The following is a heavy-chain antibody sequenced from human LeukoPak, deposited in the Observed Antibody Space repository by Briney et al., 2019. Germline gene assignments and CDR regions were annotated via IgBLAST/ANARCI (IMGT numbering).Heavy chain of an antibody. CDR1: GGSISSYY. J-gene: IGHJ5*02. V-gene: IGHV4-59*08. CDR3: ARAYSSSWYFNWFDP. CDR2: IYYSGNT. D-gene: IGHD6-13*01. Sequence: SETLSLTCTVSGGSISSYYWSWIRQPPGKGLEWIGYIYYSGNTYYNPSLKSRVTISVDTPKNQFSLKLSSVTAADTAVYFCARAYSSSWYFNWFDPWGQGTLVTVSS.